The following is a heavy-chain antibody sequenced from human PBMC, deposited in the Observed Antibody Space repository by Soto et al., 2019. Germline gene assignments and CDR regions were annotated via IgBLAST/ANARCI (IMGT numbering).Heavy chain of an antibody. J-gene: IGHJ6*03. Sequence: GGSLRLSCAASGFTFSSYAMSWVRQAPGKGLEWVSAISGSGGSTYYADSVKGRFTISRDNSKNTLYLQMNSLRAEDTAVYYCAKKWAGDIVVVVDYMDVWGKGTTVTVSS. CDR3: AKKWAGDIVVVVDYMDV. D-gene: IGHD2-15*01. CDR2: ISGSGGST. V-gene: IGHV3-23*01. CDR1: GFTFSSYA.